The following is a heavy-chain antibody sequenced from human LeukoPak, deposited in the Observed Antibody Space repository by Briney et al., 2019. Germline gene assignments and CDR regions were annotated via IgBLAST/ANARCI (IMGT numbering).Heavy chain of an antibody. CDR2: IIPIFGTA. CDR3: ASGTAAAGRNYYFDY. D-gene: IGHD6-13*01. Sequence: GASVKVSCKASGGTFSSYAISWVRQAPGQGLEWMGGIIPIFGTANYAQKFQGRVTITTDESTGTAYMELSSLRSEDTAVYYCASGTAAAGRNYYFDYWGQGTLVTVSS. J-gene: IGHJ4*02. CDR1: GGTFSSYA. V-gene: IGHV1-69*05.